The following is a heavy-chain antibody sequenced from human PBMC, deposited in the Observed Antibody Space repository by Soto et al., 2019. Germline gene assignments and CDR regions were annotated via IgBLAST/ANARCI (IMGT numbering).Heavy chain of an antibody. Sequence: QITLKESGPTLVKPTQPLTLTCTFSGFSLSTSGVGVGWIRQPPGKALEWLALIYWDDDKRYSPSLKSRLTITKDTSKNQVVLTMTNMDPVDTATYYCAHRRSGGYCSGGSCYSGIWFDPWGQGTLVTVSS. V-gene: IGHV2-5*02. D-gene: IGHD2-15*01. CDR3: AHRRSGGYCSGGSCYSGIWFDP. CDR2: IYWDDDK. J-gene: IGHJ5*02. CDR1: GFSLSTSGVG.